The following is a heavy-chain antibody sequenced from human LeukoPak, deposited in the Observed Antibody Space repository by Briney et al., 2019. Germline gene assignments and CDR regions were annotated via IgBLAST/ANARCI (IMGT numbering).Heavy chain of an antibody. V-gene: IGHV3-9*01. CDR2: ISWNSGSI. Sequence: GGSLRLSCAASGFTFEDYAMHWVRQAPGKGLEWVSGISWNSGSIGYADSVKGRFTISRDNAKNSLYLQMNSLRAEDTALYYCAKDISPTTMVRGANAFDIWGQGTMVTVSS. J-gene: IGHJ3*02. CDR1: GFTFEDYA. D-gene: IGHD3-10*01. CDR3: AKDISPTTMVRGANAFDI.